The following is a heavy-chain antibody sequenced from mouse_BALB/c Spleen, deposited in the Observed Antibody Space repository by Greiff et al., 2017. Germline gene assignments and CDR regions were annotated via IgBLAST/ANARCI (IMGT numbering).Heavy chain of an antibody. D-gene: IGHD1-1*01. CDR2: IAPGSGST. V-gene: IGHV1S41*01. J-gene: IGHJ2*01. CDR1: GYTFTSYW. CDR3: AREGYYYGIYFDY. Sequence: DLVKPGASVKLSCKASGYTFTSYWINWIKQRPGQGLEWIGRIAPGSGSTYYNEMFKGKATLTEDTSSSTAYIQLSSLSSEDSAVYFCAREGYYYGIYFDYWGQGTTLTVSS.